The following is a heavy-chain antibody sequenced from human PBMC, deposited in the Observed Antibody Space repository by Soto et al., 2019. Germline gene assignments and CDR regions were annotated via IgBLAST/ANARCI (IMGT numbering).Heavy chain of an antibody. Sequence: SQTLSLPSAISGASVSSNSAAWNWIRQSPSRGLEWLGRTYYRSKWYNDYAVSVKSRITINPDTSKNQFSLQLNSVTPEDTAVYYCASGGAPGSRYYYYGMDVWGQGTTVTVSS. J-gene: IGHJ6*02. CDR1: GASVSSNSAA. CDR2: TYYRSKWYN. D-gene: IGHD3-10*01. CDR3: ASGGAPGSRYYYYGMDV. V-gene: IGHV6-1*01.